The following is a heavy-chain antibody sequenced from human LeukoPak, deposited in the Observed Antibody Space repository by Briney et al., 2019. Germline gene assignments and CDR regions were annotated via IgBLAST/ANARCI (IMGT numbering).Heavy chain of an antibody. Sequence: SETLSLTCSVSGDSTISNYYWNWIRQPPGKGLEWIGYVYYSGSTNYNPSLKSRVTISVDTSKNQFSLKLSSVTAADTAVYYCARESRDGYNLNWFDPWGQGTLVTVSS. V-gene: IGHV4-59*12. D-gene: IGHD5-24*01. CDR2: VYYSGST. CDR1: GDSTISNYY. CDR3: ARESRDGYNLNWFDP. J-gene: IGHJ5*02.